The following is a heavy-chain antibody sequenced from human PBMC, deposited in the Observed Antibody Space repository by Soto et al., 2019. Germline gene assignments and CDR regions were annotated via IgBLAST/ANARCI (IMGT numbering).Heavy chain of an antibody. Sequence: EASGKVCCKASGYTFSGSVMHWVRQAPGQRLEWMGWINADNGNTKYSQKFQDRVTITRDTSASTAYMELSSLRSEDTTVYYCATEIDETTVTSLDYWGQGTLVTVSP. CDR3: ATEIDETTVTSLDY. D-gene: IGHD4-17*01. V-gene: IGHV1-3*01. CDR1: GYTFSGSV. CDR2: INADNGNT. J-gene: IGHJ4*02.